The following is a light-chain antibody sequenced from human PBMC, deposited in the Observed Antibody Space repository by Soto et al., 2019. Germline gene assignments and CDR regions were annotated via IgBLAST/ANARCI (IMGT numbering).Light chain of an antibody. CDR2: DVS. CDR3: SSYTSSITLV. V-gene: IGLV2-14*03. CDR1: SSDVGGYNY. Sequence: QSALTQPASVSGSPGQSITISCTGTSSDVGGYNYVSWHQQHPGKVPKLMIYDVSQRPSGVSNRFSGSKSGNTASLTISGLQAEDEADYYCSSYTSSITLVFGGGTKLTVL. J-gene: IGLJ2*01.